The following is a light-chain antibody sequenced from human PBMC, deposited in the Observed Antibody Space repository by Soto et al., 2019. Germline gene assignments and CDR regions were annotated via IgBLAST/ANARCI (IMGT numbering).Light chain of an antibody. Sequence: QSVLTQPRSVSGSPGQSVAISCTGTSRDIDAYDYVSWYQQHPGKAPKLLISEVNKRPSGVSYRFSGSKAGNTASLTISGLQVEDEADYYCCSFAGSYYVFGTGTKVTV. CDR2: EVN. V-gene: IGLV2-11*01. CDR3: CSFAGSYYV. J-gene: IGLJ1*01. CDR1: SRDIDAYDY.